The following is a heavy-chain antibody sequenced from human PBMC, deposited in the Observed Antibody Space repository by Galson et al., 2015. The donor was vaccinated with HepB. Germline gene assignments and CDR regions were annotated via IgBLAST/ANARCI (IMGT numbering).Heavy chain of an antibody. CDR1: GFTFSIYS. J-gene: IGHJ4*02. Sequence: SLRLSCAASGFTFSIYSMNWVRQAPGKGLEWVSSISSSSSYIYYADSVKGRFTISRDDAKNSLYLQMNSLRAEDTAVYYCARVLYFDGSGFAFWGQVTLVTVSS. CDR3: ARVLYFDGSGFAF. V-gene: IGHV3-21*01. CDR2: ISSSSSYI. D-gene: IGHD3-22*01.